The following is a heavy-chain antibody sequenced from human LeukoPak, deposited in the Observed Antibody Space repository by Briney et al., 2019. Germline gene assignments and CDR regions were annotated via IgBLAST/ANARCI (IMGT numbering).Heavy chain of an antibody. CDR3: AKESYYGSGSYLDY. D-gene: IGHD3-10*01. V-gene: IGHV3-9*01. J-gene: IGHJ4*02. CDR1: GFTFDDYA. Sequence: GRSLRLSCAASGFTFDDYAMHWVRQAPGKGLEWVSGISWNSGSIGYADSVKGRFTISRDNAKNSLYLQMNSLRAEDTALYYCAKESYYGSGSYLDYWGQGTLVTVSS. CDR2: ISWNSGSI.